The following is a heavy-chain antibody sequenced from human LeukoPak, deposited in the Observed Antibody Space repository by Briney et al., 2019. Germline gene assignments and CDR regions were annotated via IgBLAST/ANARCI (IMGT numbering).Heavy chain of an antibody. V-gene: IGHV3-23*01. J-gene: IGHJ4*02. D-gene: IGHD3-10*01. CDR1: GFPFITYA. CDR2: ISGSDGGT. Sequence: HPGGSLRLSCAASGFPFITYAMSWVRQPPAKGLEWASFISGSDGGTSYADSVKGRFTISRDNSQNTLYLQMNSLRAEDTAVYYCIWFGEQLQRTLDYWGQGSLVTVSS. CDR3: IWFGEQLQRTLDY.